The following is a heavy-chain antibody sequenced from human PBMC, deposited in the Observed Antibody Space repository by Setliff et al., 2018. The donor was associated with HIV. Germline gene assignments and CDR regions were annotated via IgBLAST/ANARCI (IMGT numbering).Heavy chain of an antibody. Sequence: ASVKVSCKVSGYSLIDLSIHWVRRTLGEGFEWMGGFDAEDGEAIYADKFLGRLTVTADTSTDSAYMDLSNLGSDDSAVYFCATVSYYRDRGAYLGVFDNWGPGTLVTVSS. CDR2: FDAEDGEA. CDR3: ATVSYYRDRGAYLGVFDN. J-gene: IGHJ4*02. V-gene: IGHV1-24*01. CDR1: GYSLIDLS. D-gene: IGHD3-16*01.